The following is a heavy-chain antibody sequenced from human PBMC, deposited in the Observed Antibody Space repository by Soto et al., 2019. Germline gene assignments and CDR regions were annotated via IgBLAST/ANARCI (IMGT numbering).Heavy chain of an antibody. CDR1: GYSFSTYW. CDR2: IHPGDSDT. D-gene: IGHD4-17*01. CDR3: ARQTVRQKQPTFDY. Sequence: GESLKISCEGSGYSFSTYWVAWVRQIPGKGLEWMGIIHPGDSDTRYNPSFKGQVTMSVDTSINTAYLQWSSLSASDAGIYYCARQTVRQKQPTFDYWGQGTLVTVSS. V-gene: IGHV5-51*01. J-gene: IGHJ4*02.